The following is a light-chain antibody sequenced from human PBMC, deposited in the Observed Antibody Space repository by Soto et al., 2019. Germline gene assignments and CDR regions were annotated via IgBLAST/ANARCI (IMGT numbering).Light chain of an antibody. CDR2: EVS. V-gene: IGLV2-14*01. CDR1: SSDFGGYNY. CDR3: SSYTSSSTLRTV. Sequence: QSALTQPASVSGSPGQSITISCTGTSSDFGGYNYVSWYQQHPGKAPKLMIYEVSNRPSGVSNRFSGSKSGYTASLSISGLQTEDEADYYCSSYTSSSTLRTVFGAGTKVT. J-gene: IGLJ1*01.